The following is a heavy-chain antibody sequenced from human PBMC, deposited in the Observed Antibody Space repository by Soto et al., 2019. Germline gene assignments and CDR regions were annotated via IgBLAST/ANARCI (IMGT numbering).Heavy chain of an antibody. Sequence: GESLKISCKGSVYTFTNYWIGWVRQMPGKGLEWMGIIYPGDSDTKYNPSFQGQVTISADKSITTTYLQWSSLKASDTAIYYCAASIFYYVMDVWGQGTTVTVSS. CDR1: VYTFTNYW. CDR2: IYPGDSDT. CDR3: AASIFYYVMDV. V-gene: IGHV5-51*01. J-gene: IGHJ6*02.